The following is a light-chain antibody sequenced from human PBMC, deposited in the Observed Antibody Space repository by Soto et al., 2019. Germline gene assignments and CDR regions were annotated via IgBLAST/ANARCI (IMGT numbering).Light chain of an antibody. J-gene: IGKJ2*01. Sequence: EIVLTQSPGTLSLSPGERATLSCRASQSVSSSFLAWYQQKPGQAPRPLIYGASSRATGIPDRFSGSGSGTDYTPTIRRQEPEELAGDYCQQEGNSPLYTVGEGTKMEIK. CDR2: GAS. CDR1: QSVSSSF. CDR3: QQEGNSPLYT. V-gene: IGKV3-20*01.